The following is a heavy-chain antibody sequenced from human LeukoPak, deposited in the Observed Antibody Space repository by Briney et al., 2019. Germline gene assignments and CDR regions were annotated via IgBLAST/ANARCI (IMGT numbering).Heavy chain of an antibody. D-gene: IGHD5-18*01. J-gene: IGHJ5*02. Sequence: GASVKVSCKXSGYTFTGYYMHWVRQAPGQGLEWMGWISPNSGGTNYAQKFQGRVTMTRDTSISTAYMELSRLRSDDTAVYYCARDKGGYSLNWFDPWGQGTLVTVSS. CDR1: GYTFTGYY. CDR3: ARDKGGYSLNWFDP. CDR2: ISPNSGGT. V-gene: IGHV1-2*02.